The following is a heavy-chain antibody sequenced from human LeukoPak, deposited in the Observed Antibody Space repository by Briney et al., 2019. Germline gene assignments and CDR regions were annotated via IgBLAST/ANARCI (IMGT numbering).Heavy chain of an antibody. CDR2: IYSGGST. CDR1: GFTVSSNY. D-gene: IGHD6-19*01. CDR3: ARELYSSGWYDYMDV. Sequence: PGGSLRLSCAASGFTVSSNYMSWVRQAPGKGLEWVSVIYSGGSTYYADSVKGRFTISRDNSKNTLYLQMNSLRAEDTAVYYCARELYSSGWYDYMDVWGKGTTVTVSS. J-gene: IGHJ6*03. V-gene: IGHV3-53*01.